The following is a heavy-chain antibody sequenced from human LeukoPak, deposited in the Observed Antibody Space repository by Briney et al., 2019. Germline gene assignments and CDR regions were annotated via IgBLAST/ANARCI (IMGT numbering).Heavy chain of an antibody. CDR2: ISYDGSNK. CDR1: GFTFSSYG. J-gene: IGHJ4*02. CDR3: AKQLGYCSDGSCYFPY. V-gene: IGHV3-30*18. D-gene: IGHD2-15*01. Sequence: PGGSLRLSCAASGFTFSSYGMHWVRQAPGKGLEWAAVISYDGSNKYYADSVQGRFTISRDNSKSTLCLQMNSLRAEDTAVYYCAKQLGYCSDGSCYFPYWGQGTLVTVSS.